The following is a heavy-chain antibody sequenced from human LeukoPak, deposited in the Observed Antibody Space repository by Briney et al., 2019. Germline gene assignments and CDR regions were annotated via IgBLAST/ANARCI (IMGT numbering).Heavy chain of an antibody. V-gene: IGHV1-69*06. J-gene: IGHJ3*01. CDR3: ARDAQWELRAFDV. CDR1: GYTFTSYG. D-gene: IGHD4-23*01. Sequence: SVKVSCKASGYTFTSYGISWVRQAPGQGLEWMGGIIPVFDRPTYAQKFEGRVTITADKSTNTTYMEISSLTSDDTAVYYCARDAQWELRAFDVWGQGTMVIASS. CDR2: IIPVFDRP.